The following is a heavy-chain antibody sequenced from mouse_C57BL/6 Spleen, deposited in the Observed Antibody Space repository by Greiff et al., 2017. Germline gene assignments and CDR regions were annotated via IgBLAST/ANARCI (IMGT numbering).Heavy chain of an antibody. Sequence: EVMLVESGEGLVKPGGSLKLSCAASGFTFTSYAMSWVRQTPEKRLEWVAYISRGGDYTYYADTVKGRVTMSRDNATNTLYLQMSRLKSEDTAMYYCTREAMVTADWFAYWGQGTMVTVSA. CDR3: TREAMVTADWFAY. CDR1: GFTFTSYA. CDR2: ISRGGDYT. V-gene: IGHV5-9-1*02. D-gene: IGHD2-2*01. J-gene: IGHJ3*01.